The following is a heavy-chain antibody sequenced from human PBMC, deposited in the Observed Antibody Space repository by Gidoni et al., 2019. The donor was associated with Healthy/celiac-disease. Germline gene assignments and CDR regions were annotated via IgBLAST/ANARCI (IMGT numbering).Heavy chain of an antibody. CDR2: SNPNSGGT. D-gene: IGHD3-3*01. CDR3: AREAGALHDFCPDY. J-gene: IGHJ4*02. CDR1: GYTFTGYY. Sequence: QVQLVQSGAEVKKPGASVKVSCKASGYTFTGYYMHWVRQAPGQWLEWMGRSNPNSGGTNYAQKFQGRVTMTRDTSSSTADMELSRLRSDDTAVYYCAREAGALHDFCPDYWGQGTLVTVSS. V-gene: IGHV1-2*06.